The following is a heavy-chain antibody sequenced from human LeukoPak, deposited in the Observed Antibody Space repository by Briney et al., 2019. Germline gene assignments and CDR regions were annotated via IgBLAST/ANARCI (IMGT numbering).Heavy chain of an antibody. J-gene: IGHJ5*02. V-gene: IGHV1-2*02. D-gene: IGHD2-21*02. CDR3: ARDQAYCGGDCYSMEGSFDP. CDR1: GYTFTSYG. CDR2: INPNSGGT. Sequence: GASVKVSCKASGYTFTSYGISWVRQAPGQGLEWMGWINPNSGGTNCAQKFQGRVTMTRDTSISTAYMELSRLRSDDTAVYYCARDQAYCGGDCYSMEGSFDPWGQGTLVTVSS.